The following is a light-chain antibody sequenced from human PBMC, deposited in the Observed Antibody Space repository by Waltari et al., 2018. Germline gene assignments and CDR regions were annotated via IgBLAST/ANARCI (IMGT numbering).Light chain of an antibody. CDR2: GAS. J-gene: IGKJ2*01. CDR1: LSVSSN. CDR3: QQYDNSPYT. V-gene: IGKV3D-15*01. Sequence: EIVMTQSLATLSVSPGERATLPCSASLSVSSNLAWYQQKPGQAPRLLIYGASTRATGIPARFSGSGSGTDFTLTISSLQSEDFAVYYCQQYDNSPYTFGQGTKLEIK.